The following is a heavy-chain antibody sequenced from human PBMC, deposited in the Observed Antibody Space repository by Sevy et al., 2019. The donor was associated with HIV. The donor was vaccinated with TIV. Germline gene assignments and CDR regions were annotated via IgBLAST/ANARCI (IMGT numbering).Heavy chain of an antibody. CDR3: ATEKKRYYDSSGYYYYYYGMDV. CDR2: FDPEDAET. Sequence: ASVKVSCKVSGYTLTELSMHWERQAPGRGLEWMGGFDPEDAETIYAQKFQGRVTMTEDTSTDTAYMELSSLRSEDTAVYYCATEKKRYYDSSGYYYYYYGMDVWGQGTTVTVSS. V-gene: IGHV1-24*01. D-gene: IGHD3-22*01. CDR1: GYTLTELS. J-gene: IGHJ6*02.